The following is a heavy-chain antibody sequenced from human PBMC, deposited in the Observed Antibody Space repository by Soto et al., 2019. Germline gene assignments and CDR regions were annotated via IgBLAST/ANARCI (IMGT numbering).Heavy chain of an antibody. V-gene: IGHV4-59*01. J-gene: IGHJ6*02. D-gene: IGHD3-3*01. CDR3: ARADFWSGYSYNGMAV. CDR1: GGSIRNYY. Sequence: SETLSLTYTVSGGSIRNYYWHWIRQPPGRGLEWIGCIYYTGSTNYNPSLKSRVTISVVTSKKQFSLRLSSVTAADTALYYCARADFWSGYSYNGMAVWGQGTTVT. CDR2: IYYTGST.